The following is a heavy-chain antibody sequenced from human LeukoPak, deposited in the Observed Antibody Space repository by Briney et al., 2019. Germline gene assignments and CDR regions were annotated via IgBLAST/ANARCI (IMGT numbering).Heavy chain of an antibody. CDR1: GDSISTYY. J-gene: IGHJ4*02. D-gene: IGHD3-16*01. CDR3: ARHYYCNSVACYALDV. V-gene: IGHV4-59*01. Sequence: SETLSLTCTVSGDSISTYYWSWIRQPPGKGLEWIGYMYYSGSTNYNPSLKSRVTISLDTPKNQFSLRLNSVTAADTAVYYCARHYYCNSVACYALDVWGQGTVVTVSS. CDR2: MYYSGST.